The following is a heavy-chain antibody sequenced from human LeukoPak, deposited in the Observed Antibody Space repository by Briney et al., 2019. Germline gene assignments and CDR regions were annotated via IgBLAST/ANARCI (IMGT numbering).Heavy chain of an antibody. CDR2: INHSGST. Sequence: SETLSLTCAVYGGSFSHHWIWIRQPPGKGLEWIGEINHSGSTSYNPSLKSRVTISVDTSKYQFSLKLRSVTAADTAVYYCARGYSYGYYWGQGTLVTVSS. CDR1: GGSFSHH. D-gene: IGHD5-18*01. CDR3: ARGYSYGYY. V-gene: IGHV4-34*01. J-gene: IGHJ4*02.